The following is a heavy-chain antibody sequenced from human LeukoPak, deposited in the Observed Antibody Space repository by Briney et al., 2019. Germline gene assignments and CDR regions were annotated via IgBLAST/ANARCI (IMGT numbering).Heavy chain of an antibody. D-gene: IGHD2-8*02. CDR3: ARVPRSSGGVDY. CDR1: GFTFSSYA. Sequence: PGGSLRLSCAAPGFTFSSYAMSWVRQAPGKGLEWVSAISGSGGSTYYADSVKGRFTISRDNSKNTLYLQMNSLRAEDTAVYYCARVPRSSGGVDYWGQGTLVTVSS. CDR2: ISGSGGST. V-gene: IGHV3-23*01. J-gene: IGHJ4*02.